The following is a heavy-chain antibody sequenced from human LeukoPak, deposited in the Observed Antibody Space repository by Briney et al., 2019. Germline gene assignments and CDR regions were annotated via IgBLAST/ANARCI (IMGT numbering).Heavy chain of an antibody. V-gene: IGHV1-18*04. Sequence: ASVKVSCKASGYTFTGYYMHWVRQAPGQGLEWMGWISAYNGNTNYAQKLQGRVTMTTDTSTSTAYMELRSLRSDDTAVYYCARDIRRDTTLYSSGWYGLSTVTLTPGDAFDIWGQGTMVTVSS. CDR2: ISAYNGNT. CDR3: ARDIRRDTTLYSSGWYGLSTVTLTPGDAFDI. J-gene: IGHJ3*02. CDR1: GYTFTGYY. D-gene: IGHD6-19*01.